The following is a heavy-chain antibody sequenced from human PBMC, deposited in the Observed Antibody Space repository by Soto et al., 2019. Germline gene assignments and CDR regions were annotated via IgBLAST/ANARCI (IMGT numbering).Heavy chain of an antibody. V-gene: IGHV5-10-1*01. CDR2: IDPSDSYT. CDR3: ARIRYYGSGSTPIYGMDV. J-gene: IGHJ6*02. D-gene: IGHD3-10*01. CDR1: GYSFTSYW. Sequence: GESLKISCKGSGYSFTSYWISWVRQMPGKGLEWMGRIDPSDSYTNYSPSFQGHVTISADKSISTAYLQWSSLKASDTAMYYCARIRYYGSGSTPIYGMDVWRQGTTV.